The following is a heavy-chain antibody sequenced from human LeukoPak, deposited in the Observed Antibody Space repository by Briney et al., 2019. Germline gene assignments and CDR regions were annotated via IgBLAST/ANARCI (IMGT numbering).Heavy chain of an antibody. J-gene: IGHJ4*02. Sequence: GGSLRLSCAASGFTFISYWMSWVRQAPGKGLEWVANIKQDGSEKYYVDSVKGRFTISRDNAKNSLYLQMNSLRAEDTAVYYCARDHSSSSPLDYWGQGTLVTVSS. CDR2: IKQDGSEK. D-gene: IGHD6-6*01. CDR3: ARDHSSSSPLDY. V-gene: IGHV3-7*01. CDR1: GFTFISYW.